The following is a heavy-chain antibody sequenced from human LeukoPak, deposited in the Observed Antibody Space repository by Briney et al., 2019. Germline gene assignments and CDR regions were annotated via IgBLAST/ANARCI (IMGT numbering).Heavy chain of an antibody. Sequence: ASVKVSCKASGYTFTSYDINWVRQATGQGLEWMGWMNPNSGNTGYAQKFQGRVTMTRDTSISTAYMELSRLRSDDTAVYYCAIRTDSSGWYVYYYGMDVWGQGTTVTVSS. CDR1: GYTFTSYD. D-gene: IGHD6-19*01. V-gene: IGHV1-8*01. CDR2: MNPNSGNT. CDR3: AIRTDSSGWYVYYYGMDV. J-gene: IGHJ6*02.